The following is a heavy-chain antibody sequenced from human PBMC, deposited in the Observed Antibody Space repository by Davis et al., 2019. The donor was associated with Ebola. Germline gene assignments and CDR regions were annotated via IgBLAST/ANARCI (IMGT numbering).Heavy chain of an antibody. D-gene: IGHD3-3*02. Sequence: PGGSLRLSCKGSGYTFTTYWIGWGRQMPGKGLEWMGIIYPGDSDTRYSPSFQGQVTISADKSISTAYLQWSSLKASDTAMYYCARRGGWSGAFLDYWGQGTLVTVSS. J-gene: IGHJ4*02. CDR3: ARRGGWSGAFLDY. CDR2: IYPGDSDT. CDR1: GYTFTTYW. V-gene: IGHV5-51*01.